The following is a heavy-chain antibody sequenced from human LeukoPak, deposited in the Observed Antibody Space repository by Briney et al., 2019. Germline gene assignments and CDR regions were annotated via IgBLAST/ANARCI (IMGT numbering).Heavy chain of an antibody. D-gene: IGHD6-6*01. V-gene: IGHV4-4*02. CDR3: ARDWGVSARPGYMDV. Sequence: SGTLSLTCAVSGGSISSSNWWSWVRQPPGKGLEWIGEIYHSGSTNYNPSLKSRVTISVDKSKNQFSLKLSSVTAADTAVYYCARDWGVSARPGYMDVWGKGTTVTVSS. CDR2: IYHSGST. J-gene: IGHJ6*03. CDR1: GGSISSSNW.